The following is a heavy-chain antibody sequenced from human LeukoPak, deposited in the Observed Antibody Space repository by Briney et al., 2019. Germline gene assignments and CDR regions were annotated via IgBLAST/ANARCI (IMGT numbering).Heavy chain of an antibody. Sequence: SETLSLTCTVSGGSISSSSYYWGWIRQPPGKGLEWIGSIYYSGSTYYNPSLKSRVTISVDTSKNQFSLKLSSVTAADTAVYYCARDPRRGIVATTPDYWGQGTLVTVSS. D-gene: IGHD5-12*01. CDR3: ARDPRRGIVATTPDY. CDR2: IYYSGST. J-gene: IGHJ4*02. CDR1: GGSISSSSYY. V-gene: IGHV4-39*07.